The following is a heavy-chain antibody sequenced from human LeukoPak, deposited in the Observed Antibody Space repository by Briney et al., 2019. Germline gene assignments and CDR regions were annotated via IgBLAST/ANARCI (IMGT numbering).Heavy chain of an antibody. CDR1: GCTFSSYA. J-gene: IGHJ4*02. Sequence: GGSLRLSCAASGCTFSSYAMSWVRQTPGKGLEWVAAISGSGGSTYYAYSVKGRFTISRDNSKNTLYLQMNSLRDEDTAVYYCAKDEVEFGELLHFDYWGQGTLVTVSS. CDR2: ISGSGGST. V-gene: IGHV3-23*01. D-gene: IGHD3-10*01. CDR3: AKDEVEFGELLHFDY.